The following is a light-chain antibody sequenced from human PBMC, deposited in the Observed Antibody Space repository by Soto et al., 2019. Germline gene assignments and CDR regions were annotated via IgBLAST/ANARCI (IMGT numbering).Light chain of an antibody. CDR3: QQYSNSPVT. Sequence: ELVLTQSPGTLSLSPGERATLSCRASQSVNSNYLAWYQQKPGQAPRLIIYDASSRATGISDRFSGSGSGTDFTLAISRLEPEDTAVYYGQQYSNSPVTFGQGTKVEIK. J-gene: IGKJ1*01. CDR2: DAS. CDR1: QSVNSNY. V-gene: IGKV3-20*01.